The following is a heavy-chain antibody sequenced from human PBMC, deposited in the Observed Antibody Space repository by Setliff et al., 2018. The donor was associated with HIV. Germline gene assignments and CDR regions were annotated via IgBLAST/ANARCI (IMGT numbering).Heavy chain of an antibody. D-gene: IGHD2-15*01. CDR1: GFTFSSHS. J-gene: IGHJ6*02. Sequence: PGGSLRLSCSASGFTFSSHSMSWVRQAPGKGLEWVSFIGTGGSYTSYAESMKGRLTISRDNGKNSLYLQMNSLRAEDTAVYYCARDGGRAMTASLFGRYYYGMDVWGQGTTVTVSS. V-gene: IGHV3-21*01. CDR3: ARDGGRAMTASLFGRYYYGMDV. CDR2: IGTGGSYT.